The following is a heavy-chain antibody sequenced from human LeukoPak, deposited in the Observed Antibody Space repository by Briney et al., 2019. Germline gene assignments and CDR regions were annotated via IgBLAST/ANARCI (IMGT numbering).Heavy chain of an antibody. V-gene: IGHV4-39*01. Sequence: SETLSLTCTVSGGSISINNYYWGWIRQPPGKGLEWIGNIYYSGSTYYNPSLKSRVTISVDTSKNQFSLKLSSVTAADTAVYYCARLPRCDFWSWGQGTLVTVSS. CDR3: ARLPRCDFWS. CDR1: GGSISINNYY. J-gene: IGHJ4*02. CDR2: IYYSGST. D-gene: IGHD3-3*01.